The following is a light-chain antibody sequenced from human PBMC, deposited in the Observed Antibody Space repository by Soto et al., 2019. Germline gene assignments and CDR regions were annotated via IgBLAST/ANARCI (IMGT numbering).Light chain of an antibody. Sequence: QPVLTQPASVSGSPGQSITISCTGTSSDVGGYNYVSWYQQHPGKAPQLMIYEVSNRPSGVSNRFSGSKSGNTASLTISGLQAEDEADYYCSSYTSSSIDYVFGTGTKLTVL. CDR1: SSDVGGYNY. CDR2: EVS. V-gene: IGLV2-14*01. J-gene: IGLJ1*01. CDR3: SSYTSSSIDYV.